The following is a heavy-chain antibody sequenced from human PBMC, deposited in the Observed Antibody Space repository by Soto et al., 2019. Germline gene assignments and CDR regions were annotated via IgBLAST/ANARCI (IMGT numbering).Heavy chain of an antibody. CDR2: ISAHNGNT. CDR3: ARGRYGDY. J-gene: IGHJ4*02. V-gene: IGHV1-18*01. CDR1: GYTFTSYG. D-gene: IGHD1-1*01. Sequence: QVHLVQSGAEVKKPGASVKVSCKGSGYTFTSYGITWVRQAPGQGLEWMGWISAHNGNTDCAQKLQGRIPVTRDTSTSTAYMELRSLRSDDTAVYYCARGRYGDYWGQGALVTVSS.